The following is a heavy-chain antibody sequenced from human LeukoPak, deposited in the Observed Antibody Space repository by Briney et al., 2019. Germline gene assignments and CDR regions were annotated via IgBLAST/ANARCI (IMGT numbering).Heavy chain of an antibody. J-gene: IGHJ4*02. CDR1: GGSFSGYY. D-gene: IGHD6-13*01. V-gene: IGHV4-34*01. CDR2: INHSGST. CDR3: AGDIAAAGTSDY. Sequence: SETLSLTCAVYGGSFSGYYWSWIRQPPGKGLEWIGEINHSGSTNYNPSLKSRVTISVDTSKNQFSLKLSSVTAADTAVYYCAGDIAAAGTSDYWGQGTLVTVSS.